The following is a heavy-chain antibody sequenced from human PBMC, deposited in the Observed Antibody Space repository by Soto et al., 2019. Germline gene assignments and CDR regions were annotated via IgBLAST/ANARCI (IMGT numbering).Heavy chain of an antibody. CDR1: GGTFSSYA. CDR2: IIPIFGTA. CDR3: ARVGGELLRTNYGMDV. V-gene: IGHV1-69*12. J-gene: IGHJ6*02. Sequence: QVQLVQSGAEVKKPGSSVKVSCKASGGTFSSYAISWVRQAPGQGLEWMGGIIPIFGTANYAQKFQGRVTITADESTSTADMELSSLRSEDTAVYYCARVGGELLRTNYGMDVWGQGTTVTVSS. D-gene: IGHD1-26*01.